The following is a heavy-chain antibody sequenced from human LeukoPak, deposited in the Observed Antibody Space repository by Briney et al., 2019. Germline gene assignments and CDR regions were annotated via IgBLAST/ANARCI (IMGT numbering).Heavy chain of an antibody. D-gene: IGHD1-20*01. Sequence: PGRSLRLSCAASGFTFSSYGMHWVRQAPGKGLEWVAVIWYDGSNKYYADSVKGRFTISRDNSKNTLYLQMNSLRAEDTAVYYCAKGYNWNDVGGLFDYWGQGTLVTVSS. J-gene: IGHJ4*02. CDR3: AKGYNWNDVGGLFDY. CDR2: IWYDGSNK. CDR1: GFTFSSYG. V-gene: IGHV3-33*06.